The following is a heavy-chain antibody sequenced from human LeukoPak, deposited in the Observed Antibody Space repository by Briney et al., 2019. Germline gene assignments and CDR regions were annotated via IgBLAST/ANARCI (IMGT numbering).Heavy chain of an antibody. D-gene: IGHD6-19*01. CDR2: MWHDGTDK. J-gene: IGHJ4*02. CDR3: ARDFSSGWFDY. CDR1: GFPFSGYG. Sequence: GGPLRLSCAPSGFPFSGYGMHWVRQPPGRGLEWVAIMWHDGTDKYYADSVKGRFTVSRDNSRNTLYFQMISVRVEDTAVYCWARDFSSGWFDYWGQGTLVTVSS. V-gene: IGHV3-33*01.